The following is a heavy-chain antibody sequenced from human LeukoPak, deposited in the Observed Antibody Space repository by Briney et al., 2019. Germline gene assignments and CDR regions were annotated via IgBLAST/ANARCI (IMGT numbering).Heavy chain of an antibody. CDR1: GFTFSSYE. CDR2: ISSSGGTI. J-gene: IGHJ4*02. D-gene: IGHD6-19*01. V-gene: IGHV3-48*03. CDR3: ARDRIYSSGWYGYFEY. Sequence: PGGSLRLSCAASGFTFSSYEMNWVRQAPGKGLEWVSYISSSGGTIYYADSVKGRFTISRDNAKNSLYLQMNSLRAEETAVYYCARDRIYSSGWYGYFEYWGQGTLVTVSS.